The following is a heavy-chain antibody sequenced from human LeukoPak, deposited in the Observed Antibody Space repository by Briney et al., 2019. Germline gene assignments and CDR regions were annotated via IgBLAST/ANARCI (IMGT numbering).Heavy chain of an antibody. CDR2: ISAYNGNT. D-gene: IGHD3-3*01. J-gene: IGHJ1*01. Sequence: ASVKVSCKASGYTFTSYGISWVRQAPGQGLEWMGWISAYNGNTNYAQKLQGRVTMTTDTSTSTAYMELRSLRSDDTAVYYCARDSTIFGVVIMTHFQHWGQGTLVTVSS. CDR3: ARDSTIFGVVIMTHFQH. CDR1: GYTFTSYG. V-gene: IGHV1-18*01.